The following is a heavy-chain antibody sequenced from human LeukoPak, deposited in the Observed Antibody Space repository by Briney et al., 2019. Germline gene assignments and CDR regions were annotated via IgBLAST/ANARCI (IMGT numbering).Heavy chain of an antibody. CDR2: INSDGTIA. D-gene: IGHD4-23*01. CDR3: TRVLGGNSAY. CDR1: GFTFSNYW. J-gene: IGHJ4*02. Sequence: PGGSLRLSCAASGFTFSNYWMHWVRQAPGKGLVWVSHINSDGTIANYADSVKGRFTISRDNAKKTLFLQMDSLRAEDTAVYYCTRVLGGNSAYWGQGILVTVTS. V-gene: IGHV3-74*01.